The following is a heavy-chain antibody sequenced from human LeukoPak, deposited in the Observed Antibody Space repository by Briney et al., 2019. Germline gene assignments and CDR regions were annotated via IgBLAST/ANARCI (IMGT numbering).Heavy chain of an antibody. J-gene: IGHJ4*02. V-gene: IGHV1-18*01. CDR1: GYTFTSYG. CDR2: ISAYNGNT. Sequence: ASVKVSCKASGYTFTSYGISWVRQAPGQGLEWMGWISAYNGNTNYAQKLQGRVTMTTDTSTSTAYMELRSLRSDDTAVYYCARGAISRGIAVAGTRPPFDYWGQGTLVTVSS. CDR3: ARGAISRGIAVAGTRPPFDY. D-gene: IGHD6-19*01.